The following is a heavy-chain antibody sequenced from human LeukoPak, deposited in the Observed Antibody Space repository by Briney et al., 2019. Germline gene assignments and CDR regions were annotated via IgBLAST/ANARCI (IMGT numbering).Heavy chain of an antibody. V-gene: IGHV3-74*01. CDR1: GFTFSSYW. Sequence: PGGSLRLSCAASGFTFSSYWMHWVRQAPGKGLVWVSRINSDGSSTSYADSVKGRFTISRDNAKNTLYLQMNSLRAEDTAVYYCASGVVVVAASWSSYYMDVWGKGTTVTVSS. D-gene: IGHD2-15*01. CDR2: INSDGSST. CDR3: ASGVVVVAASWSSYYMDV. J-gene: IGHJ6*03.